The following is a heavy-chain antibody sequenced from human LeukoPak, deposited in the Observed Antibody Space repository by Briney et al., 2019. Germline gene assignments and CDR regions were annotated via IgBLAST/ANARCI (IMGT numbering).Heavy chain of an antibody. V-gene: IGHV4-38-2*01. CDR3: AGDKETTGNGRPDWFDP. J-gene: IGHJ5*02. D-gene: IGHD1-1*01. CDR2: IFQGGYS. CDR1: GYSISSGYY. Sequence: SETLSLTCAVSGYSISSGYYWGWIRQPPGKGLQWIGSIFQGGYSYYNPSLKSRVTISVDTSRNRFSLKLSSVTAADTAVYYCAGDKETTGNGRPDWFDPWGQGTLVTVSS.